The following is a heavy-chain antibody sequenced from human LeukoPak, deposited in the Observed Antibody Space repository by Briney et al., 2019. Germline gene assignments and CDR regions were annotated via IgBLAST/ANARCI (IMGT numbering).Heavy chain of an antibody. D-gene: IGHD6-19*01. CDR1: GFTFSSYA. Sequence: QPGGSLRLSCAASGFTFSSYAMHWVRQAPGKGLEWVAVISYDGSNKYYADSVKGRFTISRDNSKNTLYLQMNSLRAEDTAVYYCARDGRIAVAGTIDYWGQGTLVTVSS. V-gene: IGHV3-30-3*01. J-gene: IGHJ4*02. CDR2: ISYDGSNK. CDR3: ARDGRIAVAGTIDY.